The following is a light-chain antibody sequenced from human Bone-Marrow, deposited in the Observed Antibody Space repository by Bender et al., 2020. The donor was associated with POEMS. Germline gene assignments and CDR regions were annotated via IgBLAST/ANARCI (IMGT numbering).Light chain of an antibody. CDR2: QDN. CDR1: KLGDLY. J-gene: IGLJ3*02. V-gene: IGLV3-1*01. CDR3: QTWGPGIRV. Sequence: SFDLTQPPSVSVSPGQTASITCSGDKLGDLYASWYKQKPGQSPVMVIYQDNKRPSGVPARFSGSKSGTSASQAISDIQSEDEADYYCQTWGPGIRVFGGGTRLTVL.